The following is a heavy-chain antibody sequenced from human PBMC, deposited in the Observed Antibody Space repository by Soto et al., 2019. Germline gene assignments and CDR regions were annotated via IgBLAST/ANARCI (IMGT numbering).Heavy chain of an antibody. CDR3: VRGISDYVVVAPAALDV. CDR2: IGSSCSHI. D-gene: IGHD2-2*01. J-gene: IGHJ6*02. CDR1: GFTFSRYN. V-gene: IGHV3-21*01. Sequence: PGGSLRLSCAASGFTFSRYNMNWVCQAPGKGLEWVSSIGSSCSHIYYADSVRGRFTISRDNADDSLYLLMNSLRADDTAVDFCVRGISDYVVVAPAALDVWGQGTPVTVSS.